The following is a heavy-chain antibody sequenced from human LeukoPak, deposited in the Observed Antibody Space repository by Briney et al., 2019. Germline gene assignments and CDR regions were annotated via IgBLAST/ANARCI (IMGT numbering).Heavy chain of an antibody. CDR3: AKEVGLLGV. CDR1: GFTFSDYA. D-gene: IGHD1-26*01. J-gene: IGHJ4*02. CDR2: ISYDGSNK. V-gene: IGHV3-30-3*01. Sequence: GGSLRLSCAASGFTFSDYAMHWVRQAPGKGLEWVAVISYDGSNKYYADSVKGRFTISRDNSKNTLYLQMNSLRAEDTAVYYCAKEVGLLGVWGQGTLVTVSS.